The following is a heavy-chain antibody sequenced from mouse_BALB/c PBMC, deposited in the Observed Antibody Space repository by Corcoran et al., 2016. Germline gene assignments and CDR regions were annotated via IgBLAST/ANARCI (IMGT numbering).Heavy chain of an antibody. Sequence: QVTLKESGRGILQPSQTLSLTCSFSGFSLSTSGMGVVWIRQPSGKGLEWLAHIWWDDDKRYNPALKGRLTISKDTSSNQVFLKIASVDTADTATYYCARILREGGWFAFWGQGTLVTVSA. CDR3: ARILREGGWFAF. J-gene: IGHJ3*01. CDR1: GFSLSTSGMG. V-gene: IGHV8-8*01. CDR2: IWWDDDK.